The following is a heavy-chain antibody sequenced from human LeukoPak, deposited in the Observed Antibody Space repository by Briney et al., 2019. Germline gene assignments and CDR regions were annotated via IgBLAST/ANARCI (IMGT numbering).Heavy chain of an antibody. CDR3: ARGASVVWYPPDY. CDR2: IYTSGST. V-gene: IGHV4-61*02. CDR1: GGSISSGSYY. Sequence: SSETLSLTCTVSGGSISSGSYYWSWIRQPAGKGLEWIGRIYTSGSTNYNPSLKSRVTISVDTSKNQFSLKLSSVTAADTAVYYCARGASVVWYPPDYWGQGTLVTVSS. J-gene: IGHJ4*02. D-gene: IGHD3-10*01.